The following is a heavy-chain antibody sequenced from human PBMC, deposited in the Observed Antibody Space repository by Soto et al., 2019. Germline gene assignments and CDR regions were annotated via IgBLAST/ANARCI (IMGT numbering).Heavy chain of an antibody. V-gene: IGHV3-30-3*01. Sequence: QAQLVESGGGVVQPGRSLRLSCAASGFTFSSYAMHWVRQAPGKGLEWVGVMSYDGNTKYFADSVKGRFTISRDNSKSTLYVQMDSLRTEDTAVYYCAGGFDLDFWGLGTLVTVSS. CDR1: GFTFSSYA. J-gene: IGHJ4*02. D-gene: IGHD3-9*01. CDR2: MSYDGNTK. CDR3: AGGFDLDF.